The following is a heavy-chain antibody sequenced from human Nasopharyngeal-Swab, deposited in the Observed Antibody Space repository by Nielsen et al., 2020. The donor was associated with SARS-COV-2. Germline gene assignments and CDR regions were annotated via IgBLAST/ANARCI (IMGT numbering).Heavy chain of an antibody. CDR3: ARDGYSGSRTLDY. V-gene: IGHV4-59*01. D-gene: IGHD6-13*01. J-gene: IGHJ4*02. Sequence: WIRQPPGKGLEWIGYIYYSGSTNYNPSLKSRVTISVDTSKNQFSLKLSSVTAADTAVYYCARDGYSGSRTLDYWGQGTLVTVSS. CDR2: IYYSGST.